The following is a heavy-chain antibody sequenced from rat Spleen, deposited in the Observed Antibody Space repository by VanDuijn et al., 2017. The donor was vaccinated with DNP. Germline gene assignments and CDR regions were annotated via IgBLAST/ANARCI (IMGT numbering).Heavy chain of an antibody. Sequence: EVKLVESGGGLVQPGRSLKLSCAASGFSFNDYWMAWVRQAPGKGLEWIGEVNKDSSTVTYTPSLKDKFTISRDNAQNTLYLQMSKLGSEDTAIYYCASSQLPGYPGSDAWGLGTSVTVSS. V-gene: IGHV4-2*01. CDR3: ASSQLPGYPGSDA. CDR1: GFSFNDYW. CDR2: VNKDSSTV. D-gene: IGHD1-4*01. J-gene: IGHJ4*01.